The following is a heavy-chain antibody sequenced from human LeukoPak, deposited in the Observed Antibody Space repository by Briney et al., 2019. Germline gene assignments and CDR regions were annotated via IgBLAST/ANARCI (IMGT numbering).Heavy chain of an antibody. D-gene: IGHD3-22*01. CDR2: IYYSGST. Sequence: SETLSLTCTVSGGSISSSSYYWGWIRQPPGKGLEGIVSIYYSGSTYYNPSLKSRVTISVDTSKNQFSLKLSSVTAADTAVYYCARLYDSSGYYYYYYYYMDVWGKGTTVTVSS. V-gene: IGHV4-39*01. CDR1: GGSISSSSYY. CDR3: ARLYDSSGYYYYYYYYMDV. J-gene: IGHJ6*03.